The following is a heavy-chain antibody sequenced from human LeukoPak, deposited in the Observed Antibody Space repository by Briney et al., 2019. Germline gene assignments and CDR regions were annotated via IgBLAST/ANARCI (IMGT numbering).Heavy chain of an antibody. J-gene: IGHJ4*02. CDR1: GYTFTGYY. Sequence: GASVKVSCKASGYTFTGYYMHWVRQAPGQGLEWMGWINPNSGGTNYAQKFQGRVTMTRDTSISTAYMELSRLRSDDTAVYYCASALYCSSTSCYWYYFDYWGQGTLVTVSS. CDR2: INPNSGGT. CDR3: ASALYCSSTSCYWYYFDY. D-gene: IGHD2-2*01. V-gene: IGHV1-2*02.